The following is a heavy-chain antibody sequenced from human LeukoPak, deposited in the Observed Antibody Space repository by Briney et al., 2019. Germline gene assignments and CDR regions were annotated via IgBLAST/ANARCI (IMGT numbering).Heavy chain of an antibody. CDR2: VSYSGST. D-gene: IGHD3-22*01. J-gene: IGHJ5*02. CDR3: AREPGFDSSGYLNWFDP. CDR1: GGSISSYY. Sequence: SETLSLTCTVSGGSISSYYWSWIRQPPGKGLEWIACVSYSGSTKYNPSLKSRVTISVDTSKNQLSLKLSSVTAADTAVYYCAREPGFDSSGYLNWFDPWGQGTLVTVS. V-gene: IGHV4-59*01.